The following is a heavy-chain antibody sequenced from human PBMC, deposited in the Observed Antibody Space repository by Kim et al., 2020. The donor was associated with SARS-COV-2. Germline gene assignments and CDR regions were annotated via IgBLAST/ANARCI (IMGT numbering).Heavy chain of an antibody. CDR2: ISAYNGNT. J-gene: IGHJ2*01. V-gene: IGHV1-18*01. Sequence: ASVKVSCKASGYTFTSYGISWVRQAPGQGLEWMGWISAYNGNTNYAQKLQGRVTMTTDTSTSTAYMELRSLRSDDTAVYYCARDWGNYYDSSGYTSLYWYFDLWGRGTLVTVSS. CDR1: GYTFTSYG. CDR3: ARDWGNYYDSSGYTSLYWYFDL. D-gene: IGHD3-22*01.